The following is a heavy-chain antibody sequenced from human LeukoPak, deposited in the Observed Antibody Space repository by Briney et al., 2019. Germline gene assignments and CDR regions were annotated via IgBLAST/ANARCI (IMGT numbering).Heavy chain of an antibody. Sequence: GGSLRLSCAPSGFTFSDYWMTWVRQVPGKGLEVVANINRGGNEVHYVDSVKGRFTISRDNAKNSLYLQLDSLRVEDTAVYYCARVGTWELQRVFDYWGQGTLVTVSS. D-gene: IGHD1-26*01. CDR1: GFTFSDYW. J-gene: IGHJ4*02. V-gene: IGHV3-7*01. CDR3: ARVGTWELQRVFDY. CDR2: INRGGNEV.